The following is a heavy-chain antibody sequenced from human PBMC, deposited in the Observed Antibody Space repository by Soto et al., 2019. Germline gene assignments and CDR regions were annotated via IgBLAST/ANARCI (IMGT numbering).Heavy chain of an antibody. D-gene: IGHD2-15*01. J-gene: IGHJ1*01. Sequence: ASVKVSCKTSGYIFTAYSMHWVRQAPGQGLEWMGVVNPSGGSAHYAQSFEGRVTLTRDTSTSTFYMELSSLRSEDTAVYYCAREENCRGGTCYSEYFHHWGQGTMVTVSS. CDR3: AREENCRGGTCYSEYFHH. CDR2: VNPSGGSA. V-gene: IGHV1-46*01. CDR1: GYIFTAYS.